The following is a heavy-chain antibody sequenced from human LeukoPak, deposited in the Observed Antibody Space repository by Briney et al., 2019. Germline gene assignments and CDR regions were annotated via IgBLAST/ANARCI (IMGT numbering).Heavy chain of an antibody. CDR3: ARHPFYGVLDY. D-gene: IGHD1-1*01. Sequence: SETLSLTCTVSGGSISSGGYYWSWIRQHPGTGLEWIGYIYYSGSTYYNPSLKSRVTISVDTSKNQFSLKLSSVTAADTAVYYCARHPFYGVLDYWGQGTLVTVSS. CDR1: GGSISSGGYY. J-gene: IGHJ4*02. V-gene: IGHV4-31*03. CDR2: IYYSGST.